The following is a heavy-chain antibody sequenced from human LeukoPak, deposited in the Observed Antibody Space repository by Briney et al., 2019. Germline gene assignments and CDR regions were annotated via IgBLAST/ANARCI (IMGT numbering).Heavy chain of an antibody. CDR3: ARLNDDSSGYRPLEY. CDR2: MNPNSGNT. CDR1: GYTFISYD. Sequence: ASVKVSRKASGYTFISYDINWVRQATGQGLEWMGWMNPNSGNTGYAQKFQGRVTMTRNTSISTAYMELSSLRSEDTAVYYCARLNDDSSGYRPLEYWGQGTLVTVSS. J-gene: IGHJ4*02. D-gene: IGHD3-22*01. V-gene: IGHV1-8*01.